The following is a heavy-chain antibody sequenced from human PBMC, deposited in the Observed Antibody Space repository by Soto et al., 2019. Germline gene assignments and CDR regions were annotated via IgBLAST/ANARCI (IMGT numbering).Heavy chain of an antibody. Sequence: QVQLVQSGAEVKKPGASVKVSCKASGYTFSTYGISWVRQAPGQGLEWMGWINGYNGNTNYAPKLQGRITMTTDTSTTSAYMELRSLRSDDKAVYYCARMGDGPYYYYGMDVWGQGTTVTVSS. CDR3: ARMGDGPYYYYGMDV. J-gene: IGHJ6*02. CDR2: INGYNGNT. V-gene: IGHV1-18*01. CDR1: GYTFSTYG. D-gene: IGHD3-16*01.